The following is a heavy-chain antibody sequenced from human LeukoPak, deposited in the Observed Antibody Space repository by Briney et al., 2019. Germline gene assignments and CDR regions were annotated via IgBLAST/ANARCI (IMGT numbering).Heavy chain of an antibody. D-gene: IGHD6-19*01. CDR1: GFAFSSYA. V-gene: IGHV3-30*04. CDR2: ISYDGITE. J-gene: IGHJ4*02. CDR3: ARDISTGWSIKYFFDF. Sequence: GGSLRLSCAASGFAFSSYARHWVRQAPGKGLEGVAIISYDGITEDYSDSVKGRFSISRDNFKNTLFLQMNGLRDEDTAVYYCARDISTGWSIKYFFDFWGQGTLVTVSS.